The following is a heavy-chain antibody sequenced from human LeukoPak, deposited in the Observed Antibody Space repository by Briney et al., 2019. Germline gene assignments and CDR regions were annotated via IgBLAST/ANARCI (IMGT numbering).Heavy chain of an antibody. V-gene: IGHV4-59*11. CDR1: GGSISSHY. Sequence: SETLSLTCTVSGGSISSHYWSWIRQPPGTGLEWIGYIYYSGSTNYNPSLKSRVTISVDTSKNQFSLKLSSVTAADTAVYYCATFENWFDPWGQGTLVTVSS. J-gene: IGHJ5*02. CDR2: IYYSGST. D-gene: IGHD3-9*01. CDR3: ATFENWFDP.